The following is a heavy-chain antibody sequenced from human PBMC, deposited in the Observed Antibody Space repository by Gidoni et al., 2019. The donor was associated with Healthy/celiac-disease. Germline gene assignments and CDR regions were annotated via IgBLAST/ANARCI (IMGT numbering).Heavy chain of an antibody. D-gene: IGHD6-13*01. CDR1: GFTFSNAW. V-gene: IGHV3-15*01. Sequence: EVQLVESGGGLVKPGGSLRLSCAASGFTFSNAWMSWVRQAPGKGLEWVGRMKSKTDGGTTDYAAPLKGRFTISRDDSKNTLYLQMNSLKTEDTAVYYCTTTAGYYGMDVWGQGTTVTVSS. J-gene: IGHJ6*02. CDR2: MKSKTDGGTT. CDR3: TTTAGYYGMDV.